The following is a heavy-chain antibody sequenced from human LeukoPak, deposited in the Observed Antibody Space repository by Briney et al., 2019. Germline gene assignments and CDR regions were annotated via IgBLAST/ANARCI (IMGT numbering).Heavy chain of an antibody. V-gene: IGHV4-30-4*08. CDR3: ARDAHWGLGWFDP. Sequence: SQILSHTCTVSGGSISSGDYYWSWIRQPPGKGLEWIGYIYYSGSTYYNPSLKSRVTISVDTSKNQFSLKLSSVTAADTAVYYCARDAHWGLGWFDPWGQGTLVTVSS. CDR2: IYYSGST. J-gene: IGHJ5*02. CDR1: GGSISSGDYY. D-gene: IGHD7-27*01.